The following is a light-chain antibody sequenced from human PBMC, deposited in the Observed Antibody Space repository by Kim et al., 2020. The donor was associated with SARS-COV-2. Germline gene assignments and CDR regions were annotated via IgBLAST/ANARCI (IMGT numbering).Light chain of an antibody. CDR1: QTISNY. J-gene: IGKJ2*01. V-gene: IGKV1-39*01. CDR2: AAS. CDR3: QQSHTTPQYT. Sequence: DIQMTQSPSSLSASVGDRVTITCRASQTISNYLNWYQQKPGKAPRLLIYAASSLQSGVPSRFSGSRSGTDFTLTISNLQPEDFATYYCQQSHTTPQYTFGQGTKLEI.